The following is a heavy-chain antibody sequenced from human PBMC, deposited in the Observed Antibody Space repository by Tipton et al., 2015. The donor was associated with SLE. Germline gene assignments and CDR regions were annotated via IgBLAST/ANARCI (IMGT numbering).Heavy chain of an antibody. CDR2: ITNNGNT. D-gene: IGHD5-24*01. Sequence: TLSLTCSVSGGSISIGNYYWDWIRQPPGKGPEWIGRITNNGNTYYIPSLQSRVTMSVDTSKNHFSLKLSSVTAADTAVYYCVTSLGRWLQLSAFDFWGQGTIVTVSS. J-gene: IGHJ3*01. CDR3: VTSLGRWLQLSAFDF. CDR1: GGSISIGNYY. V-gene: IGHV4-39*02.